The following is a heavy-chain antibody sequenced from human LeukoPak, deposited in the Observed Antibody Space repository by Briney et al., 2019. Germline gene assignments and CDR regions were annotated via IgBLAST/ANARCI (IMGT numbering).Heavy chain of an antibody. CDR2: IIPILGIA. J-gene: IGHJ4*02. CDR3: ARAPYYYDSSGYYIDY. Sequence: SVKVSCKASGGTFSSYAISWVRQAPGQGLEWMGRIIPILGIANYAQKFQGRVTITADKSTSTAYMELSSLRSEDTAVYYCARAPYYYDSSGYYIDYWGQGTLVTVSS. D-gene: IGHD3-22*01. CDR1: GGTFSSYA. V-gene: IGHV1-69*04.